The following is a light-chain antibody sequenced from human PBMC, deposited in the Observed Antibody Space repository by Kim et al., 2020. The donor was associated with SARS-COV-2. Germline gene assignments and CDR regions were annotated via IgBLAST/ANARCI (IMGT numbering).Light chain of an antibody. J-gene: IGLJ3*02. CDR1: SPHIGSNS. V-gene: IGLV1-51*01. CDR2: DNN. Sequence: GQNVTIACSGSSPHIGSNSVSWYQQLPGPAPKLLIYDNNKRPSGSPDRFSGSKSGTSATLGITGLQTGDEADYYCGTWDSSLSAGVFGGGTQLTVL. CDR3: GTWDSSLSAGV.